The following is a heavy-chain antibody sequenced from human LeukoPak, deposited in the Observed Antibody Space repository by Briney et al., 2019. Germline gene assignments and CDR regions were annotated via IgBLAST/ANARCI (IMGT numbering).Heavy chain of an antibody. CDR3: AKAGRITMIVVVTYVDY. CDR2: IGGSGGST. V-gene: IGHV3-23*01. CDR1: GFTFSSYA. D-gene: IGHD3-22*01. J-gene: IGHJ4*02. Sequence: GGSLRLSCAASGFTFSSYAMSWVRQAPGKGLEWVSAIGGSGGSTYYADSVKGRFTISRDNSKNTLYLQMNSLRAEDTAVYYCAKAGRITMIVVVTYVDYWGQGTLVTVSS.